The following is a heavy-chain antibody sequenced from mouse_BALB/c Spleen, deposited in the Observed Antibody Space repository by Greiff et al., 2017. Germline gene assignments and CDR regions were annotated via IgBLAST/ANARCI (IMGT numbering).Heavy chain of an antibody. CDR2: ISSGGGST. J-gene: IGHJ1*01. V-gene: IGHV5-12-1*01. CDR3: ARLLRCGRWYFDV. CDR1: GFAFSSYD. Sequence: DVKLVESGGGLVKPGGSLKLSCAASGFAFSSYDMSWVRQTPEKRLEWVAYISSGGGSTYYPDTVKGRFTISRDNAKNTLYLQMSSLKSEDTAMYYCARLLRCGRWYFDVWGAGTTVTVSA. D-gene: IGHD3-3*01.